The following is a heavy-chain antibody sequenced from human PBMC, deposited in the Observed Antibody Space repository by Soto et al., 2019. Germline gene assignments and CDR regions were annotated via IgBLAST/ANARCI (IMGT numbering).Heavy chain of an antibody. CDR3: ARADYYDSSGFYYDC. J-gene: IGHJ4*02. V-gene: IGHV1-46*01. CDR2: INPSGGST. D-gene: IGHD3-22*01. CDR1: GYIFTNHY. Sequence: QVQLVQSGAEVKKPGASVKVPCKASGYIFTNHYIHWVRQAPGQGLEWMGIINPSGGSTNYLQKFQGRITMTRDTSTSTVYMELSSLRSEDTAVYFCARADYYDSSGFYYDCWGQGTLVTVSS.